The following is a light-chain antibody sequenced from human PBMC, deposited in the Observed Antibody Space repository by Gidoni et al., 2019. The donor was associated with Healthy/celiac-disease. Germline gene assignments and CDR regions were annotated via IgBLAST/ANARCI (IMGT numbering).Light chain of an antibody. CDR1: QSISSW. V-gene: IGKV1-5*03. J-gene: IGKJ3*01. Sequence: DIQMTQSPSTLSASVGDRVTITCRASQSISSWLAWYQQKPGKAPKLLIYKASSLESGVPSRFSGSGSGTEFTLTISSLQPDDFATYYCQQYNSILGATFGPGTKVDIK. CDR2: KAS. CDR3: QQYNSILGAT.